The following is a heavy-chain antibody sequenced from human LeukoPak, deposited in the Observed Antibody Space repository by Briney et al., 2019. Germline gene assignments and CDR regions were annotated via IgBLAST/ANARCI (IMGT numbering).Heavy chain of an antibody. CDR3: ARGLLYYDYVWGSYRKYYFDY. CDR1: GGSFSGYY. V-gene: IGHV4-34*01. CDR2: INHSGST. J-gene: IGHJ4*02. Sequence: SETLSLTCAVYGGSFSGYYWSWIRQPPGKGLEWIGGINHSGSTNYNPSPKSRVTISVDTSKNQFSLKLSSVTAADTAVYYCARGLLYYDYVWGSYRKYYFDYWGQGTLVTVSS. D-gene: IGHD3-16*02.